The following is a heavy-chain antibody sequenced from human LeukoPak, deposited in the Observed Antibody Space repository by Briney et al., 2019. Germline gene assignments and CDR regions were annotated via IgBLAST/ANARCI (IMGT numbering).Heavy chain of an antibody. J-gene: IGHJ5*02. CDR1: GYTFTSYD. Sequence: WASVKVSCKASGYTFTSYDINWVRQATGQGLEWMGWMNPNNDNRGYAQKLQGRLTMTRNTSISTAYMELSSLRSEDTAVYYCARGKIYDSSGYYSLGFDPWGQRTLVTVSS. D-gene: IGHD3-22*01. V-gene: IGHV1-8*01. CDR2: MNPNNDNR. CDR3: ARGKIYDSSGYYSLGFDP.